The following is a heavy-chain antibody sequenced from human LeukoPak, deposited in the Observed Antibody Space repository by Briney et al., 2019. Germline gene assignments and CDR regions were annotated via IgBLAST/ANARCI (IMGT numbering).Heavy chain of an antibody. D-gene: IGHD5-12*01. CDR2: IKQDGSEK. J-gene: IGHJ4*02. CDR1: GFTFSSSW. CDR3: ARGPSGYHNT. V-gene: IGHV3-7*01. Sequence: QPGGSLRLSCAGSGFTFSSSWMTWVRQAPGKGLEWVANIKQDGSEKYYVDSVKGRFTISRDNAKNSLYLQMNSLRAEDTAVYYCARGPSGYHNTGGQGTLVTVSS.